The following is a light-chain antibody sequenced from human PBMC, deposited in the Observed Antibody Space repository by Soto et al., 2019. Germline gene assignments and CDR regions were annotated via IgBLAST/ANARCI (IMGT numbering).Light chain of an antibody. CDR1: QDISNY. Sequence: DIQMTQSPSSLSASVGDRVTITCQASQDISNYLNWYQQKPGKAPKLLIYDASNLETGVTSRFSGSGAGTDFTFTISSLQPEDIATYYCQQDDNLLLPFGGGTKVEIK. J-gene: IGKJ4*01. CDR2: DAS. V-gene: IGKV1-33*01. CDR3: QQDDNLLLP.